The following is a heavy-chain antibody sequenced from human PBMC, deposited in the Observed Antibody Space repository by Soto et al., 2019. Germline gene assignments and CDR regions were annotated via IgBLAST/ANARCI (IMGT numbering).Heavy chain of an antibody. V-gene: IGHV4-30-2*01. CDR2: IYHSGST. D-gene: IGHD3-22*01. CDR1: GGSISSGGYS. J-gene: IGHJ3*02. CDR3: ARGGTKGTYDSSGRRGGAFDI. Sequence: QLQLQESGSGLVKPSQTLSLTCAVSGGSISSGGYSWSWIRQPPGKGLEWIGYIYHSGSTNYNPSLKSRVTISVDTSKNQFSLKLSSVTAADTAVYYCARGGTKGTYDSSGRRGGAFDIWGQGTMVTVSS.